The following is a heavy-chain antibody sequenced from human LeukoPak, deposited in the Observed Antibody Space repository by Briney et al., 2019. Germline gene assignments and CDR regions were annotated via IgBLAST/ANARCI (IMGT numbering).Heavy chain of an antibody. CDR2: INWNGGST. CDR3: ARECSGGSFQVRDY. Sequence: PGGSLRLSCAASAFTFDDYGMSWVRQAQGKGLEWVSGINWNGGSTGYADSVKGRFTISRDNAKNSLYLQMNSLRAEDTALYYCARECSGGSFQVRDYSGQGTLVTVSS. V-gene: IGHV3-20*04. D-gene: IGHD2-15*01. CDR1: AFTFDDYG. J-gene: IGHJ4*02.